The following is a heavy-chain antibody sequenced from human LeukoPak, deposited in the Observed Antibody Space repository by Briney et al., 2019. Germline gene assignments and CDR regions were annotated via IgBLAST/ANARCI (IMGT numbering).Heavy chain of an antibody. D-gene: IGHD2-21*02. J-gene: IGHJ4*02. Sequence: PSETLSLTCTVSGGSISNYYWSWIRQPPGKGLEWIGYIYSNGNTNYNPSLKSRVTKSVDTSKNQFSLKLTSVTAADTAVYYCARAPGVVTVFDYWGQGTLVTVSP. CDR3: ARAPGVVTVFDY. CDR1: GGSISNYY. CDR2: IYSNGNT. V-gene: IGHV4-59*01.